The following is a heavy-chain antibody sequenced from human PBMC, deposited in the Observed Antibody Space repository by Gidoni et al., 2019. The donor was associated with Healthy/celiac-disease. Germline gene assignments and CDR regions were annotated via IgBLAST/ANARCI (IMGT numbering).Heavy chain of an antibody. CDR1: GFTFSSYD. CDR3: ARDRSSGAPHPDYYYGMDV. V-gene: IGHV3-48*03. CDR2: ISSSGSTI. Sequence: EVQLVESGGGLVQPGGSLRLSCAASGFTFSSYDMNWVRQAPGKGLEWVSYISSSGSTIYYADSVKGRFTISRDNAKNSLYLQMNSLRAEDTAVYYCARDRSSGAPHPDYYYGMDVWGQGTTVTVSS. D-gene: IGHD6-19*01. J-gene: IGHJ6*02.